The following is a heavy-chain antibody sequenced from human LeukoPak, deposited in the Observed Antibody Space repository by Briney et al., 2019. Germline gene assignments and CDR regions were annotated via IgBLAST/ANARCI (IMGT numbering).Heavy chain of an antibody. D-gene: IGHD3-3*01. Sequence: ASVKVSCKASGYTFTGYYMHWVRQAPGHGLEWMGWINPNSGGTNYAQKFQGRVTMTRGTSISTAYMELSRLRSDDTAVYYCASESPPLDYDFWSGYYSSSGYYYGMDVWGQGTTVTVSS. CDR1: GYTFTGYY. V-gene: IGHV1-2*02. CDR3: ASESPPLDYDFWSGYYSSSGYYYGMDV. CDR2: INPNSGGT. J-gene: IGHJ6*02.